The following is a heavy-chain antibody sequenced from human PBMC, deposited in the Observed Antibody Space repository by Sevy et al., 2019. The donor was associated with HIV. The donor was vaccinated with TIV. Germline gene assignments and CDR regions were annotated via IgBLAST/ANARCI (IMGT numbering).Heavy chain of an antibody. J-gene: IGHJ3*02. CDR1: GFTFNLYS. CDR3: VRGAGDPVGALDI. Sequence: GGSLRLSCAASGFTFNLYSMNYVRQVPGRGLEWDSSISSTSSYIFYGASVKGRFTISRDNTKNSLYLQMNSLRAEDTAVYYCVRGAGDPVGALDIWGQGTMVTVSS. D-gene: IGHD4-17*01. V-gene: IGHV3-21*01. CDR2: ISSTSSYI.